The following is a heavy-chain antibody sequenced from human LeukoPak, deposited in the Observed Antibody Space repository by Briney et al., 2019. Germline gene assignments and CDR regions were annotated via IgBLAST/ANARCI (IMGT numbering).Heavy chain of an antibody. CDR3: ARLGGGYDY. CDR1: GYIFTNFG. CDR2: ISGYNGNT. J-gene: IGHJ4*02. Sequence: ASVKVSCKASGYIFTNFGISWVRQARGQGLEWMGWISGYNGNTKYVQKFQGRVTMTTDTSTSTAYMELRSLRSDDTAVYYCARLGGGYDYWGQGTLVTVSS. D-gene: IGHD3-22*01. V-gene: IGHV1-18*01.